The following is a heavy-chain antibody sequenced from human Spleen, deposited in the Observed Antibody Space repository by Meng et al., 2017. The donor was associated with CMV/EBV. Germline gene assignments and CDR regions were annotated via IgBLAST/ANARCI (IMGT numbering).Heavy chain of an antibody. D-gene: IGHD1-7*01. Sequence: SETLSLTCTVSGGSISSSNYYWGWIRQPPGKGLEWIGSIYYSGSTYYNPSLKNRLTISVDTSKNQFSLKLNSVTAADTAVYYCARSLELRSNTFDYWGQGTLVTVSS. CDR1: GGSISSSNYY. J-gene: IGHJ4*02. CDR3: ARSLELRSNTFDY. CDR2: IYYSGST. V-gene: IGHV4-39*07.